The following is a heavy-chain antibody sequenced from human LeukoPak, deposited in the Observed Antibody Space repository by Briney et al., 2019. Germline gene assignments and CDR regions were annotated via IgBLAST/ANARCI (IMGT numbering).Heavy chain of an antibody. CDR1: GGSISSYY. Sequence: SETLSLTCTVSGGSISSYYWSWIRQPPGKGLEWIGYIYYSGSTNYNPSLKSRVTISVDTSKNQFSLKLSSVTAADTAVYYCARKHYDFPWYFDYWGQGTLVTVSS. CDR3: ARKHYDFPWYFDY. D-gene: IGHD3-3*01. J-gene: IGHJ4*02. CDR2: IYYSGST. V-gene: IGHV4-59*12.